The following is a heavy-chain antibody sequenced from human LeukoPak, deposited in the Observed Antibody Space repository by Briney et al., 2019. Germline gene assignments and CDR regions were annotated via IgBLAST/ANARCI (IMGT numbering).Heavy chain of an antibody. D-gene: IGHD3-3*01. J-gene: IGHJ4*02. CDR3: AREYYDFWSGYRENDY. Sequence: ASVKVSCKASGYTFTSYGISWVRQAPGQGLEWMGWISAYNGNTNYAQKLQGRVTMTTDTSTSTAYMELRSLRSDDTAVYYCAREYYDFWSGYRENDYWGQGTLVTVSS. V-gene: IGHV1-18*01. CDR2: ISAYNGNT. CDR1: GYTFTSYG.